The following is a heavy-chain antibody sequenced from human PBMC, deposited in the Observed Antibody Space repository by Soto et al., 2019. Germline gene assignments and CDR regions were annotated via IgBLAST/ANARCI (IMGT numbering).Heavy chain of an antibody. V-gene: IGHV3-15*01. J-gene: IGHJ5*02. CDR3: TTGLWGRNWDVESFP. D-gene: IGHD1-1*01. CDR2: IKSTTDGGTA. Sequence: PGVSMRLSCTASGFNFSNAWMSWVRRAPGKGLEWVGRIKSTTDGGTADYAAPVKGRFSISRDDSETALYLQMDSLTTADTAVYYCTTGLWGRNWDVESFPWGKGTLVTVSS. CDR1: GFNFSNAW.